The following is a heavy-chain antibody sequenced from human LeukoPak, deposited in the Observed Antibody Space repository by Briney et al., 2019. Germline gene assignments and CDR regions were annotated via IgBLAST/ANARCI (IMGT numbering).Heavy chain of an antibody. V-gene: IGHV4-34*01. CDR2: INHSGST. J-gene: IGHJ5*02. D-gene: IGHD2-2*02. CDR1: GGSFSGYY. CDR3: ARVRRSGYCSSTGCYINWFDP. Sequence: SETLSLTCAVYGGSFSGYYWSWIRQPPGKGLEWIGEINHSGSTNYNPSLKSRVTISVDTSKNQFSLKLSSVTAADTAVYYCARVRRSGYCSSTGCYINWFDPWGQGTLVTVSS.